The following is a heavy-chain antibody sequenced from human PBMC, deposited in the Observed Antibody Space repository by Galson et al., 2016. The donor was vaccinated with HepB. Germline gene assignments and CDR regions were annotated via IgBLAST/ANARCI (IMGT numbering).Heavy chain of an antibody. CDR1: GFTFINHG. D-gene: IGHD3-3*01. CDR2: ISHDGSHK. CDR3: TKDLFRWRREFWSGYYPQDF. V-gene: IGHV3-30*18. Sequence: SLRLSCAASGFTFINHGVNWVRQAPGKGLEWVAGISHDGSHKYYEDSVKGRFTISRDNSKNTLYLQMNSLRAEGTAVYYCTKDLFRWRREFWSGYYPQDFWGQGTLVTVSS. J-gene: IGHJ4*02.